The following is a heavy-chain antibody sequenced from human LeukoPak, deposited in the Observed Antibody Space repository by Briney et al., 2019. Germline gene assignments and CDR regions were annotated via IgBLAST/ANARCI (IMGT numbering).Heavy chain of an antibody. CDR3: ARGPYYYDSSGYYPEYFQH. D-gene: IGHD3-22*01. CDR2: IWYDGSNK. J-gene: IGHJ1*01. V-gene: IGHV3-33*01. CDR1: GFAFSNCG. Sequence: GGSLRLSCAASGFAFSNCGMHWVRQAPGKGLEWVALIWYDGSNKYYADSVKGRFTISRDDSKNTVYLQMNSLRAEDTAVYYCARGPYYYDSSGYYPEYFQHWARAPWSPSPQ.